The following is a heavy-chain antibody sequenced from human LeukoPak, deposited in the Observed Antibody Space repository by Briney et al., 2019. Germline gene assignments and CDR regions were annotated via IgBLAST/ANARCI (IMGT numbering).Heavy chain of an antibody. CDR3: ARAPSGSRYFDY. D-gene: IGHD1-26*01. CDR1: GGTFSGYA. CDR2: IIPIFGTA. V-gene: IGHV1-69*05. Sequence: ASVKVSCKASGGTFSGYAISWVRQAPGQGLEWMGRIIPIFGTANYAQKFQGRVTITTDESTSTAYMELSSLRSEDTAVYYCARAPSGSRYFDYWGQGTLVTDSS. J-gene: IGHJ4*02.